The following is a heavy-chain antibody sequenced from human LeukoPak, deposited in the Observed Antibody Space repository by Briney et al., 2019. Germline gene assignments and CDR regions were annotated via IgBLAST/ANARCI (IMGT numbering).Heavy chain of an antibody. V-gene: IGHV3-23*01. D-gene: IGHD3-16*01. CDR1: GFTFSSYA. CDR2: ISGSGGGT. Sequence: PGGSLRLSCAASGFTFSSYAMSWVRQAPGKGLEWVSAISGSGGGTYYADSVKGRFTISGDNSKNTLYLQMNSLRAEDTAVYYCARDPDGGPLYYYYYYMDVWGKGTTATVSS. CDR3: ARDPDGGPLYYYYYYMDV. J-gene: IGHJ6*03.